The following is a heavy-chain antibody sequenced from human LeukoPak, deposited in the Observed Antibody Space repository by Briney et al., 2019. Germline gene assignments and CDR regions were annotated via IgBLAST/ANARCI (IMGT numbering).Heavy chain of an antibody. V-gene: IGHV3-43*02. CDR2: ISGDGGST. CDR3: ARESESSGWYDY. J-gene: IGHJ4*02. CDR1: GFMFHDYA. D-gene: IGHD6-19*01. Sequence: SGGSLRLSCAAPGFMFHDYAIHGVRQAPGKGLEWVSLISGDGGSTFYADSVKGRFTISRDNSKNSLYLQMNSLRSDDTALYYCARESESSGWYDYWGQGTLVTVSS.